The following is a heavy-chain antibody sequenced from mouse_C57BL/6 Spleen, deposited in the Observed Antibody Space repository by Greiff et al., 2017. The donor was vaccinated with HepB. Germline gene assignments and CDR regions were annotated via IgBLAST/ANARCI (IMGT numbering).Heavy chain of an antibody. CDR2: IYPSDSET. V-gene: IGHV1-61*01. J-gene: IGHJ2*01. CDR3: ARGGFTARDY. Sequence: QVQLKQPGAELVRPGSSVKLSCKASGYTFTSYWMDWVKQRPGQGLEWIGNIYPSDSETHYNQKFKDKATLTVDKSSSTAYMQRSSLTSEDSAVYYCARGGFTARDYWGQGTTLTVSS. CDR1: GYTFTSYW. D-gene: IGHD1-2*01.